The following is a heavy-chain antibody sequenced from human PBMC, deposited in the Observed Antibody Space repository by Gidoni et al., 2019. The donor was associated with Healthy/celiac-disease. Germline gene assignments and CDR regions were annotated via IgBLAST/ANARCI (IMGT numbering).Heavy chain of an antibody. D-gene: IGHD4-17*01. CDR1: GFTFGADA. CDR2: IRSKAYGGTT. V-gene: IGHV3-49*03. Sequence: EVQLVESGGGLLQPRRSLRLPCTASGFTFGADAMSWLRQAPGKGMEWVGFIRSKAYGGTTEYAASVKGRITISRDDSKSIAYLQMNRLKTEDTAVYYCTRDYGDYYYWGQGTLVTVSS. J-gene: IGHJ4*02. CDR3: TRDYGDYYY.